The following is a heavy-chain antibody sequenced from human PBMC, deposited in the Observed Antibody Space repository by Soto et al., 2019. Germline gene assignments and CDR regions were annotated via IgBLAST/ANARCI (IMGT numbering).Heavy chain of an antibody. CDR2: INPNSGGT. V-gene: IGHV1-2*04. J-gene: IGHJ3*02. Sequence: ASVKVSCKASGYTFTGYYMHWVRQAPGQGLEWMGWINPNSGGTNYAQKFQGWVTMTRDTSISTAYMELSRLRSDDTAVYYCASKSSTSCYDCYDAFDIWGQGTMVTVSS. CDR3: ASKSSTSCYDCYDAFDI. CDR1: GYTFTGYY. D-gene: IGHD2-2*01.